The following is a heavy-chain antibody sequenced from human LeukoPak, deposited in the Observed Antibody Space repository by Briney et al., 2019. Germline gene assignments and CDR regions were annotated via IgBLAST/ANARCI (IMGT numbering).Heavy chain of an antibody. CDR1: GGSISSSSYY. Sequence: SETLSLTCTVSGGSISSSSYYWGWIRQPPGKGLEWIGSIYYSGSTYYNPSLKSRVTISVDTSKNQFSLKLSSVTAADTAVYYCARDGPSGTGEDYWGQGTLVTVSS. D-gene: IGHD7-27*01. V-gene: IGHV4-39*07. CDR3: ARDGPSGTGEDY. CDR2: IYYSGST. J-gene: IGHJ4*02.